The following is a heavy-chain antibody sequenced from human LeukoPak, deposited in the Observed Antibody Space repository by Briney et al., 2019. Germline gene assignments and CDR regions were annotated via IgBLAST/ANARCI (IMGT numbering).Heavy chain of an antibody. J-gene: IGHJ3*02. V-gene: IGHV3-21*01. CDR2: ISSSSSYI. CDR3: ARYGSGSWAFDI. Sequence: GGSLRLSCAASGFTFSSYSMNWVRQAPGKGLEWVSSISSSSSYIYYADSVKGRFTISRDNAKNSLYLQMNSLRAEDTAVYYCARYGSGSWAFDIWGQGTMVTVSS. D-gene: IGHD3-10*01. CDR1: GFTFSSYS.